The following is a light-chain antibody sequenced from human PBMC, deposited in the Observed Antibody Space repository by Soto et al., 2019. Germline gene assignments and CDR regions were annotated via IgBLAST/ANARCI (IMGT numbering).Light chain of an antibody. Sequence: IRMTQYKYSLSASVGDRVTITCRASQGIRNDLGWYQQKPGKAPKLLIYAAPSLQSGVPSRFSGSGSGTDFTLTISSLQPEDFATYYCLQDYNYPITFGQGTRLEIK. CDR3: LQDYNYPIT. CDR2: AAP. CDR1: QGIRND. J-gene: IGKJ5*01. V-gene: IGKV1-6*01.